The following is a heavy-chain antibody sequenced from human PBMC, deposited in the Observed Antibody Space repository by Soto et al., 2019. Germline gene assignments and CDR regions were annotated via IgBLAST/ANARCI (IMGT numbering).Heavy chain of an antibody. CDR2: IYYSGST. CDR1: GGSISSYY. Sequence: SETLSLTCTVSGGSISSYYWSWTRQPPGKGLEWIGYIYYSGSTNYNPSLKSRVTISVDTSKNQFPLKLSSVTAADTAVYYCARKWGREGWAFDPWGQGTLVTVSS. V-gene: IGHV4-59*01. CDR3: ARKWGREGWAFDP. J-gene: IGHJ5*02. D-gene: IGHD1-26*01.